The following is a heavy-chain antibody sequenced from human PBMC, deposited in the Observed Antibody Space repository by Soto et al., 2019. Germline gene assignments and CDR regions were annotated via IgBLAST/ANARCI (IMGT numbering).Heavy chain of an antibody. Sequence: QVQLVQSGAEVKKPGASVKVSCKASGYTFTSYYMHWVRQAPGQGLEWMGIINPSGGSTSYAQKFQGRVTMTRDTSTSTVYMELSSLRSEDTAVYYCARGPRWRQQLVRTGTRDYWGQGTLVTVSS. J-gene: IGHJ4*02. V-gene: IGHV1-46*01. D-gene: IGHD6-13*01. CDR3: ARGPRWRQQLVRTGTRDY. CDR1: GYTFTSYY. CDR2: INPSGGST.